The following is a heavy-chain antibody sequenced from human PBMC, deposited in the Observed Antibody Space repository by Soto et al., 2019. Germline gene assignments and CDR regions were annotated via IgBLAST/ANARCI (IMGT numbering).Heavy chain of an antibody. V-gene: IGHV5-10-1*01. D-gene: IGHD2-21*01. Sequence: GDSLKISCKGSGYSFTSYWIIWVRQMPGKGLEWMGRIDPSDSYTNYSPSFQGHVTISADKSISTAYLQWSRLKASDTAMNYCARNSKAVVKSYYFYGMYVWGQGTTVTVS. CDR1: GYSFTSYW. CDR3: ARNSKAVVKSYYFYGMYV. J-gene: IGHJ6*02. CDR2: IDPSDSYT.